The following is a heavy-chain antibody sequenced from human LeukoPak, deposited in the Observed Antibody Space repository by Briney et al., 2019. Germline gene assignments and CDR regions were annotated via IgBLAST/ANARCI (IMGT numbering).Heavy chain of an antibody. CDR3: AWHYVWGRFDS. D-gene: IGHD3-16*01. Sequence: SETLSLTCAVYGGSFSGYYWSWIRQAPGQGLEWIGDTNHNRVTNYNPSLKSRVTISADTSNSLSLRSVTAADTAVYFCAWHYVWGRFDSWGQGTLVTVSS. CDR2: TNHNRVT. J-gene: IGHJ4*02. CDR1: GGSFSGYY. V-gene: IGHV4-34*01.